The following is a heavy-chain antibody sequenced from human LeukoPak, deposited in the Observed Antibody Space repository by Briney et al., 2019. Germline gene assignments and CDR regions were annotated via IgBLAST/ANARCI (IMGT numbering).Heavy chain of an antibody. CDR3: ARGFAGIAVAGTYYAMDV. D-gene: IGHD6-19*01. CDR2: IWYDGTNK. CDR1: GFTFSTYA. V-gene: IGHV3-33*01. Sequence: GTSLRLSCAASGFTFSTYAMHWVRQASGKGLEWVAVIWYDGTNKYYADSVKGRFTISRDNSKNTLYLQVNSLRAADTALYYCARGFAGIAVAGTYYAMDVWGQGTTVTVSS. J-gene: IGHJ6*02.